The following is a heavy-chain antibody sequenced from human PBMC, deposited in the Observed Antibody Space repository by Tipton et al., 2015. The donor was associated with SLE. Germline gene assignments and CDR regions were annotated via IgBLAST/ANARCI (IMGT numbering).Heavy chain of an antibody. V-gene: IGHV4-4*08. J-gene: IGHJ4*02. CDR2: IYTGGSS. Sequence: TLSLTCSVSGDSISGYSWNWIRQTPGKGLDWVGNIYTGGSSNYNPSLKSRVIMSVDLSNNQVSLKLSSVTAADTAVYYCARSYSSPYYFDSWGQGTLVTVSS. CDR3: ARSYSSPYYFDS. D-gene: IGHD4-11*01. CDR1: GDSISGYS.